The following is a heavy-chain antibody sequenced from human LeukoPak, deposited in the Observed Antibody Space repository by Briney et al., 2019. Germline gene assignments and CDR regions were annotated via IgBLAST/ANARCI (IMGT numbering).Heavy chain of an antibody. J-gene: IGHJ4*02. V-gene: IGHV1-69-2*01. D-gene: IGHD2-2*01. Sequence: ASVTVSRKVSGYTFTDYYMHWLQQAPAKGLEWMGLVDPEDGETIYAEKFQGRVTITTNTSTDTAYMELSSLRSEDTAVYYCATLDQSRNADYWGQGTLVTVSS. CDR1: GYTFTDYY. CDR2: VDPEDGET. CDR3: ATLDQSRNADY.